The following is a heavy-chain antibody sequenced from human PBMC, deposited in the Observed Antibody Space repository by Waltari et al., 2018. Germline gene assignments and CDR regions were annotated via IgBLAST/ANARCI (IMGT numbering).Heavy chain of an antibody. D-gene: IGHD6-19*01. CDR3: ARSRIRYPTSSGWPPSWFDP. V-gene: IGHV4-34*01. CDR1: GGSCSGYY. CDR2: INHRGST. J-gene: IGHJ5*02. Sequence: QVQLQQWGAGLLKPSETLSLTCAVFGGSCSGYYWSWIRQPLGKGLEWIGEINHRGSTNDNPSLKSRVNISVDTSKNQCSLKRSSVTAADTAVYYCARSRIRYPTSSGWPPSWFDPWGQGTLVTVTS.